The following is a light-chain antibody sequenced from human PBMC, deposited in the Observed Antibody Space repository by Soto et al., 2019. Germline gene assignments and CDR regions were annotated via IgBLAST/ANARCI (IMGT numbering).Light chain of an antibody. V-gene: IGKV3-11*01. Sequence: EIVLTQSPATLSLSPWERATLSCRVSQSVSSSLAWYQQKPGQAPRLLIYDASNRATGIPARFSGSGSGTDFTLTISSLEPEDFAVYYCQQRSNWPPYTFGQGTKLEIK. CDR3: QQRSNWPPYT. CDR2: DAS. J-gene: IGKJ2*01. CDR1: QSVSSS.